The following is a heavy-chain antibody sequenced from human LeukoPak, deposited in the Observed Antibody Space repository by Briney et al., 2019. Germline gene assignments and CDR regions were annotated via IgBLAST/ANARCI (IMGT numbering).Heavy chain of an antibody. CDR1: GGSIRSGGYY. J-gene: IGHJ5*02. CDR2: IYYRGST. D-gene: IGHD3-22*01. V-gene: IGHV4-31*03. Sequence: SQTLSLTCSVSGGSIRSGGYYWSWIRQHPGKGLEWIGYIYYRGSTYYNPSLKSRVTISVDTSKNQFSLKLSSVTAADTAVYYCARDSSSGYYSHWFDPWGQGTLVTVSS. CDR3: ARDSSSGYYSHWFDP.